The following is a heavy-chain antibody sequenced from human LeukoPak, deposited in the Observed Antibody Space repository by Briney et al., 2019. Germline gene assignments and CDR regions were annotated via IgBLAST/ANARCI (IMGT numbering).Heavy chain of an antibody. D-gene: IGHD5-12*01. CDR1: GGSVSSGSHY. J-gene: IGHJ4*02. CDR3: ASHYSGYDWGIDY. V-gene: IGHV4-61*01. Sequence: SSETLSLTCTVSGGSVSSGSHYWSWIRQPPGKGLEYIGFIYYSGSTTYNPSLKSRVTISVDMSKNQFSLRLTSVTAADTAVYYCASHYSGYDWGIDYWGQGTLVTVSS. CDR2: IYYSGST.